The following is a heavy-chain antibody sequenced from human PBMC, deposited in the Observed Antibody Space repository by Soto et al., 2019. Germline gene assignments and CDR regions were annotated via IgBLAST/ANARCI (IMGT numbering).Heavy chain of an antibody. CDR2: VSRKGNNI. D-gene: IGHD1-26*01. CDR1: GFTLSSYD. V-gene: IGHV3-64D*06. CDR3: VKEEIVVVGGFDY. J-gene: IGHJ4*02. Sequence: SGGSLRLSCSASGFTLSSYDMHWVRQAPGKGLEYVSGVSRKGNNIYYADSVKGRFTISRDTFKNTLFLQMTSLKAEDTAVFYCVKEEIVVVGGFDYWGQGTLVTVSS.